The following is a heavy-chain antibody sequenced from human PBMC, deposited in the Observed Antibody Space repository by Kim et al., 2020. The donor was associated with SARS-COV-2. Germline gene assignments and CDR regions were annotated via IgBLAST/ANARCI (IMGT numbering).Heavy chain of an antibody. CDR1: GYTFTGYY. J-gene: IGHJ3*02. Sequence: ASVKVSCKASGYTFTGYYMHWVRQAPGQGLEWMGRINPNSGGSNYAQKFQGRVTMTRDTSISTAYMELSSLRSDDTAVYYCATDFWSGGKAFDIWGQGTM. D-gene: IGHD3-3*01. V-gene: IGHV1-2*06. CDR3: ATDFWSGGKAFDI. CDR2: INPNSGGS.